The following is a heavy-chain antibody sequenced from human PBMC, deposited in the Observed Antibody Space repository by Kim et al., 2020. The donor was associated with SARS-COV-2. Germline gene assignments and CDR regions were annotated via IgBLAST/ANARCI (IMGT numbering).Heavy chain of an antibody. CDR2: IRSKAYGGTT. V-gene: IGHV3-49*04. J-gene: IGHJ3*02. CDR1: GFTFGDDA. Sequence: GGSLRLSCTASGFTFGDDAMSWVRQAPGKGLEWVGFIRSKAYGGTTEYAAFVKGRFTISRDDSKSIAYLHMNSLKTEDTAVYYCTRTFGGLRDAFDIWGQGTMVTVSS. CDR3: TRTFGGLRDAFDI. D-gene: IGHD3-10*01.